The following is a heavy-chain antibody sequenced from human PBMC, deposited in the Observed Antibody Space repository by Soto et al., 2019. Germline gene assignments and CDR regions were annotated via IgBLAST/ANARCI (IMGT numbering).Heavy chain of an antibody. V-gene: IGHV5-51*01. CDR1: GYSLTTYW. CDR2: IYLSDSDT. CDR3: AKPFDYNGYLDP. D-gene: IGHD4-4*01. J-gene: IGHJ5*02. Sequence: GESLKISCKTSGYSLTTYWFAWVRQMPGKGLEWMGIIYLSDSDTIYSPSAQGHFTISADKSIKTAYLQWSSLKASDTAIYYCAKPFDYNGYLDPSGQGTQVTVYS.